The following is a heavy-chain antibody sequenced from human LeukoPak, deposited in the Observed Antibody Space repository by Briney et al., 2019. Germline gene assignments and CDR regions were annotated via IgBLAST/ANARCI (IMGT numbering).Heavy chain of an antibody. CDR3: ARDIDDYVWGSLSFDY. Sequence: PGGSLRLSCAASGFTFSSCSMNWVRQAPGKGLEWVSYISSSSSTIYYADSVKGRFTISRDNAKNSLYLQMNSLRAEDTAVYYCARDIDDYVWGSLSFDYWGQGTLVTVSS. J-gene: IGHJ4*02. V-gene: IGHV3-48*01. CDR1: GFTFSSCS. CDR2: ISSSSSTI. D-gene: IGHD3-16*01.